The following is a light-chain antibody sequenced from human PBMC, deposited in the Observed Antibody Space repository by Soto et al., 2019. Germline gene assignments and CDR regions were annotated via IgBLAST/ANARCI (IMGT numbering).Light chain of an antibody. V-gene: IGKV1-39*01. J-gene: IGKJ4*01. Sequence: DIQMTQSPSSLSASVGDRVTITCRASQSIRSYLNCYQQKPGKAPKLLIYAASSLQSGVPSRFSGSGSGTDFTLTISSLQPEDVATYCCQQSYSPPRSFGGGTKVEIK. CDR1: QSIRSY. CDR3: QQSYSPPRS. CDR2: AAS.